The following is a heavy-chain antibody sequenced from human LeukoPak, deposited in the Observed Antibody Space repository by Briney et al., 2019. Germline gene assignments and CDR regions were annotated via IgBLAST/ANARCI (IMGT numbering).Heavy chain of an antibody. V-gene: IGHV3-23*01. CDR3: AKVIAGSGSYLFDP. CDR1: GFTFSSYA. D-gene: IGHD3-10*01. J-gene: IGHJ5*02. Sequence: GGSLRLSCAASGFTFSSYAMSWVRQAPGKGLEGVSAISGSGGSTYYADSVKGRFTISRDNSKNTLYLQMNSLRAEDTAVYYCAKVIAGSGSYLFDPWGQGTLVTVSS. CDR2: ISGSGGST.